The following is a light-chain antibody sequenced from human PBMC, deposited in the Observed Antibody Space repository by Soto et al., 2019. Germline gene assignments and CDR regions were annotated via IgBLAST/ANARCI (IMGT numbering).Light chain of an antibody. CDR2: DAS. V-gene: IGKV3-11*01. Sequence: EIVLTQSPATLSLSPGGRATLSCRASRSVSSYLAWYQQKPGQAPRLLIYDASTRATGTPARFSGSGSGTDFTLTISSLEPEDFAVYYCQQRSNWRGVTFGQGTRLEIK. CDR3: QQRSNWRGVT. J-gene: IGKJ5*01. CDR1: RSVSSY.